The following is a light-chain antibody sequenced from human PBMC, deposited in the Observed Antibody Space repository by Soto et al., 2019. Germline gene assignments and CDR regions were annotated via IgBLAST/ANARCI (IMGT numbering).Light chain of an antibody. CDR3: QQYNNWHPIT. CDR1: QSLSNN. V-gene: IGKV3D-15*01. CDR2: GAS. J-gene: IGKJ5*01. Sequence: EILLTPSPCTLSLSPGERATLSCRASQSLSNNIYLAWYQQKPGQAPRLLIYGASSRATGIPNRFSGSGSVTEFTLTISSLQYEDFAVYYCQQYNNWHPITFGQGTRLEIK.